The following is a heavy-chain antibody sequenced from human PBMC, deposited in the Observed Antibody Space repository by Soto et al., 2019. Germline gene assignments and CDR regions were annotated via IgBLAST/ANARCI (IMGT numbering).Heavy chain of an antibody. CDR1: GGSVSSTTPY. CDR3: ARHYPPGYYDFWSGYSQKIYYYYYMDV. Sequence: PSETLSLTCTVSGGSVSSTTPYWGWIRQPPGKGLEWIGTIYFSGSTYYNPSLKSRVTISVDTSQSQFSLKLSSVTAADTAVYYCARHYPPGYYDFWSGYSQKIYYYYYMDVWGKGTTVTVS. D-gene: IGHD3-3*01. V-gene: IGHV4-39*01. J-gene: IGHJ6*03. CDR2: IYFSGST.